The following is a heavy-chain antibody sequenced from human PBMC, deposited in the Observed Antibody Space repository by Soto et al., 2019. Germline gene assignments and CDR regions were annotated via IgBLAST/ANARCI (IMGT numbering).Heavy chain of an antibody. CDR2: IYYSGST. V-gene: IGHV4-30-4*01. J-gene: IGHJ5*02. CDR3: ARDPSSSSPKYYWFDP. D-gene: IGHD6-6*01. CDR1: GGSISRGDYY. Sequence: QVQLQESGPGLVKPSQILSLTCTVSGGSISRGDYYWSWIRQPPGKSLEWLGYIYYSGSTYYNPSLKSRVTISIDTSTDQFSQKLSSVTATDTAVYYCARDPSSSSPKYYWFDPWGQGTLVAVAS.